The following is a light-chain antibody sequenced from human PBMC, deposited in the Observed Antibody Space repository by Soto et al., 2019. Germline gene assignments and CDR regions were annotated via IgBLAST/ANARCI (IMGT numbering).Light chain of an antibody. V-gene: IGKV4-1*01. Sequence: DIVMTQSPDSLAVSLGERATINCKSSQSVLYSSNNKNYLAWYQQKPGQPPKLLIYWASTRESGVPDRFSGSGSATDFILTISSLQAEDVAVYYCQQYYSTSYTFGQGTKLDIK. CDR2: WAS. CDR3: QQYYSTSYT. J-gene: IGKJ2*01. CDR1: QSVLYSSNNKNY.